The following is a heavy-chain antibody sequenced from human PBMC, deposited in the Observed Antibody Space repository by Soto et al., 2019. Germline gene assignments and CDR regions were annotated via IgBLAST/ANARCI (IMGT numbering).Heavy chain of an antibody. CDR3: ARDQKAEQQLVRSYYYGMDV. V-gene: IGHV1-69*06. D-gene: IGHD6-13*01. CDR2: IIPIFGTA. Sequence: AVKVSCKASGGTFSSYAISWVRQAPGQGLEWMGGIIPIFGTANYAQKFQGRVTITADKSTSTAYMELSSLTSEDTAVYYCARDQKAEQQLVRSYYYGMDVWGQGTTVTVSS. J-gene: IGHJ6*02. CDR1: GGTFSSYA.